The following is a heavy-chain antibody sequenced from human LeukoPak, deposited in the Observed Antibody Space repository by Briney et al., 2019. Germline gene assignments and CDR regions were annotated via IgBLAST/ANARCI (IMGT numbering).Heavy chain of an antibody. CDR3: ATSFGAIRGY. CDR2: ITTTGGSI. Sequence: GGSLRLSCAASGFTFSRYNMYWVRQAPGQGLEWVSSITTTGGSIYYADSVRGRFTISRDNAKNSLYLQMNSLRAEDTAVYYCATSFGAIRGYWGQGTPVSVSS. J-gene: IGHJ4*02. D-gene: IGHD3-10*01. CDR1: GFTFSRYN. V-gene: IGHV3-21*01.